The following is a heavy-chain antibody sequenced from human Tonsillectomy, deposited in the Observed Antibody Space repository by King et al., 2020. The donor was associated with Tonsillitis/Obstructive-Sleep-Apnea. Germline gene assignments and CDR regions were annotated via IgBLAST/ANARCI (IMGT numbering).Heavy chain of an antibody. D-gene: IGHD1-26*01. CDR1: GFTFKNVW. CDR3: TTDRASGSSPGGGFFEY. J-gene: IGHJ4*02. V-gene: IGHV3-15*07. CDR2: IKSKTVGETT. Sequence: VQLVESGGGLVKPGGSLRLSCAASGFTFKNVWMNWVRQAPGKGLEWVGRIKSKTVGETTDFAAPVRGRLTISRDDSKNTLYLQMNSLKTEDTAMYYCTTDRASGSSPGGGFFEYWGQGNLVTVSS.